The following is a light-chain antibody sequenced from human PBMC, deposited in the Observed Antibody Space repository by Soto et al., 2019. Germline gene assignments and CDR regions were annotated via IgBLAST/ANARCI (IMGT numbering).Light chain of an antibody. CDR3: AAWDDSLSGLYV. Sequence: QYVLTPPPSASGTPGQRVSISCSVSSSNIGTYTVNWYQQFPGTAPKLLIYNNDQRPSGVPDRFSCFKYGTAASLAISGLKSEDEAEYYCAAWDDSLSGLYVFGPGTKLTVL. CDR2: NND. V-gene: IGLV1-44*01. J-gene: IGLJ1*01. CDR1: SSNIGTYT.